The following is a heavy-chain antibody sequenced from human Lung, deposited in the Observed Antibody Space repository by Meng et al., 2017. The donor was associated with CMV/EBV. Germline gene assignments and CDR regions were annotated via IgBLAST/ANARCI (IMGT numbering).Heavy chain of an antibody. Sequence: SXTLSLXCAFHGDSFSGYYWSWIRQPPGQGLEWIGEINHGGSANYNSSLQTRLNISIDTPKNQFSLEMRSVNAADTAVYYCARRRRWSLVRLGAFDMWGQGXLVTVSS. J-gene: IGHJ3*02. CDR2: INHGGSA. CDR3: ARRRRWSLVRLGAFDM. V-gene: IGHV4-34*01. CDR1: GDSFSGYY. D-gene: IGHD3-16*01.